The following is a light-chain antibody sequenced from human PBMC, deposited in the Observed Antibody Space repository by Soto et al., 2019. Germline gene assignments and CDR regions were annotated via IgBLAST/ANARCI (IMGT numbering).Light chain of an antibody. CDR2: GSI. CDR3: QSYDSSLSGVA. CDR1: SSNIGTGYE. J-gene: IGLJ2*01. Sequence: QSVLTQPPSVSGAPGQRVTISCTGSSSNIGTGYEVHWYQQVPGTAPKLLIYGSINRPSGVPDRFSGSKSGTSASLAITGLQAEDEADYYCQSYDSSLSGVAFGGGTQLPS. V-gene: IGLV1-40*01.